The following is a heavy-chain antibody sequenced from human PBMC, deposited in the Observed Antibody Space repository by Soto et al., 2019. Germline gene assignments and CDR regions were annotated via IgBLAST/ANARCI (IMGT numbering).Heavy chain of an antibody. CDR1: GASIIGFY. V-gene: IGHV4-4*07. Sequence: SETLYLTCTVSGASIIGFYWSWIRKSAGKGLEWIGRIYATGTTDYNPSLKSRVMMSVDTSKKQFSLKLRSVTAADTAVYYCVRDGTKTLRDWFDPWGQGISVTVSS. J-gene: IGHJ5*02. CDR2: IYATGTT. D-gene: IGHD1-1*01. CDR3: VRDGTKTLRDWFDP.